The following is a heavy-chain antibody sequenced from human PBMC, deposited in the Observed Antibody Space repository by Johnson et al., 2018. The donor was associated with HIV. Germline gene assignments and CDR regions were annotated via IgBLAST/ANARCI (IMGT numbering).Heavy chain of an antibody. CDR3: AKEMEGYYGSGKGDAFAI. Sequence: EQLVESGGGLVQPGGSLRLSCAASGFTFSSYAMSWVRQAPGKGLEWVSAISGSGGSTYYADSVKGRFTISRDNSKNPLYLQMNSLRAEDTAVYYCAKEMEGYYGSGKGDAFAIWCQGTMVTVSS. CDR1: GFTFSSYA. CDR2: ISGSGGST. J-gene: IGHJ3*02. V-gene: IGHV3-23*04. D-gene: IGHD3-10*01.